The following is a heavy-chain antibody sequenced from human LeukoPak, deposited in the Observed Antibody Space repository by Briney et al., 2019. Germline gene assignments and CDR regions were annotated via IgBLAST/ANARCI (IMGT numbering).Heavy chain of an antibody. CDR2: INPNSGGT. CDR3: AREGLGAYYYDSSGYTLGAFDI. V-gene: IGHV1-2*02. Sequence: ASVKVSCKTSGYSFTNYDINWVRQATGQGLEWMGWINPNSGGTNYAQKFQGRVTTTRDTSISTAYMELSRLRSDDTAVYYCAREGLGAYYYDSSGYTLGAFDIWGQGTMVTVSS. D-gene: IGHD3-22*01. J-gene: IGHJ3*02. CDR1: GYSFTNYD.